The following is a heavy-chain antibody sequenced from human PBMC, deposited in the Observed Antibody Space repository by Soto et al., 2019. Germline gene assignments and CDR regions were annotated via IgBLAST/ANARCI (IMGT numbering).Heavy chain of an antibody. V-gene: IGHV4-34*01. J-gene: IGHJ4*02. CDR2: INHTGST. CDR1: GAPNRGYY. Sequence: PSGTLSLTCWVTGAPNRGYYWTWSRQPPGKGLEWIGEINHTGSTKYNPSLKSRVTISVDTCKNQFSLSLRSVTAADTAVEDSASRREIFAALTPCEYWGQGKQVNVSS. CDR3: ASRREIFAALTPCEY. D-gene: IGHD3-3*01.